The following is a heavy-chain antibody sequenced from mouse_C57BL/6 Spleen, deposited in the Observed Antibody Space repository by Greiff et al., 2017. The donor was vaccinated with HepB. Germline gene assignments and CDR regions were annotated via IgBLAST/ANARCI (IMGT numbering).Heavy chain of an antibody. D-gene: IGHD1-1*01. CDR1: GFTFSSYG. J-gene: IGHJ2*01. V-gene: IGHV5-6*01. Sequence: EVKLVESGGDLVKPGGSLKLSCAASGFTFSSYGMSWVRQTPDKRLEWVATISSGGSYTDYPDSVKGRFTISRDNAKNTLYLQMSSLKSMDTAMYYCARHYAVLPYYFDYWGQGPTLTVSS. CDR3: ARHYAVLPYYFDY. CDR2: ISSGGSYT.